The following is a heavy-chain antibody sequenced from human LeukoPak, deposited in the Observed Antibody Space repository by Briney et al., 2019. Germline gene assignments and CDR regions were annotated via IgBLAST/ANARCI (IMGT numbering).Heavy chain of an antibody. CDR1: GFTFTSSA. CDR3: AAAPYSSGWNRGWFDP. J-gene: IGHJ5*02. Sequence: SVKVSCKASGFTFTSSAVQWVRQARGQRLEWIGWIVVGSGNTNYAQKFQERVTITRDMSTSTAYMELSSLRSEDTAVYYCAAAPYSSGWNRGWFDPWGQGTLVTVSS. CDR2: IVVGSGNT. V-gene: IGHV1-58*01. D-gene: IGHD6-19*01.